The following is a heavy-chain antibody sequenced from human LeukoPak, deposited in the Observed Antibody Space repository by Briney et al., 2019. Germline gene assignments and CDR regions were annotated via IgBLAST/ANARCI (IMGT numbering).Heavy chain of an antibody. J-gene: IGHJ4*02. D-gene: IGHD6-13*01. Sequence: SETLSLTCAVYGGSFSGYYWSWIRQPPGKGLEWIGEINHSGSTNYSPSLKSRVTISVDTSKNQFSLKLSSVTAADTAVYYCARLGDPSSSWYFFDYWGQGTLVTVSS. CDR3: ARLGDPSSSWYFFDY. V-gene: IGHV4-34*01. CDR1: GGSFSGYY. CDR2: INHSGST.